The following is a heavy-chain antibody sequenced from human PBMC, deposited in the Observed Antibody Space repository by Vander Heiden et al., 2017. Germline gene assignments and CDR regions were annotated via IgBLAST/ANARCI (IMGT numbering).Heavy chain of an antibody. CDR2: IWYDGSNK. CDR3: ARGRSSGWYRDAFDI. V-gene: IGHV3-33*01. CDR1: GITLRRYG. D-gene: IGHD6-19*01. J-gene: IGHJ3*02. Sequence: QVQLVESGGGVVQPGRSLRLSCAASGITLRRYGMHWVHQAPGKGLEWVVFIWYDGSNKYYADSVKGGFTISRDNSKNTLYLQMNSLRAEDTAVYYCARGRSSGWYRDAFDIWGQGTMVTVSS.